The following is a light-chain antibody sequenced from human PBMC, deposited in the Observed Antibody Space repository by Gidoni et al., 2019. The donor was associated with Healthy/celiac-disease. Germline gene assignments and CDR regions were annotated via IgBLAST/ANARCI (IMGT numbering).Light chain of an antibody. CDR3: QQSYSTPWT. CDR1: QSISSY. CDR2: AAS. V-gene: IGKV1-39*01. Sequence: DIQMTQSPSSLSASVGDRVTITCRASQSISSYLNWYQQKPGKATKLLIYAASSLQSGVPSRFSGSVSGTDFTLTISSLQPEDFATYYFQQSYSTPWTFGQGTKLEIK. J-gene: IGKJ1*01.